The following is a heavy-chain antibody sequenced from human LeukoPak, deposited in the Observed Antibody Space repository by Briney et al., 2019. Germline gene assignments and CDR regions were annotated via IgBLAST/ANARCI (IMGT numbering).Heavy chain of an antibody. J-gene: IGHJ4*02. D-gene: IGHD2-2*01. Sequence: GGSLRLSCAAPGFTFSGYWMRWVRQALGGGGGWGARISTDGSYTSYANCVKGRFTISRHNAKNTVYLQMSSLRAEDTAIYYCARICSTTDCLISAWGQGTLVTVSS. CDR1: GFTFSGYW. CDR2: ISTDGSYT. CDR3: ARICSTTDCLISA. V-gene: IGHV3-74*01.